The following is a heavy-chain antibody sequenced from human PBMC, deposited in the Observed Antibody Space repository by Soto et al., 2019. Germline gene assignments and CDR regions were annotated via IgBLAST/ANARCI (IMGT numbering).Heavy chain of an antibody. V-gene: IGHV3-48*01. CDR2: ISSSSSTI. D-gene: IGHD2-2*01. CDR1: GFTFSSYS. Sequence: VGSLRLSCAASGFTFSSYSMNWVRQAPGKGLEWVSYISSSSSTIYYADSVKGRFTISRDNAKNSLYLQMNSLRAEDTAVYYCAREIVVVPAAIYWFDPWGQGTLVTVSS. CDR3: AREIVVVPAAIYWFDP. J-gene: IGHJ5*02.